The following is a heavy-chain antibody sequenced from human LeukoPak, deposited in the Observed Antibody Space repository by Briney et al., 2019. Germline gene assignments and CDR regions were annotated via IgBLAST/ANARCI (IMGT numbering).Heavy chain of an antibody. CDR1: GLTFNNYA. V-gene: IGHV3-23*01. Sequence: PGGSLRLSCAASGLTFNNYAMSWVRQAPGKGLEWVSGIIDSGESTYYANFAKGRFTISRDNSNNTLYLQMNSLRAEDTAVYYCAKLGGQELHNYYVAVCGKGTTVAVSS. CDR3: AKLGGQELHNYYVAV. D-gene: IGHD3-16*01. J-gene: IGHJ6*03. CDR2: IIDSGEST.